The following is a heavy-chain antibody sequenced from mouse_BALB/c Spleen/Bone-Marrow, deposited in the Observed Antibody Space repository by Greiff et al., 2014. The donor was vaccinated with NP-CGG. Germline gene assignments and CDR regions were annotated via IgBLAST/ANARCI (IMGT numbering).Heavy chain of an antibody. CDR2: IDPSDSET. Sequence: VKLVESGAELVRPGASVKLSCKASGYTFTSYWMNWVKQRPGQGLEWIGMIDPSDSETHYNQMFKDKATLTVDKSSSTAYMQLSSLTSEDSAVYYCARKKSKLGSWFAYWGQGTLVTVSA. V-gene: IGHV1-61*01. CDR1: GYTFTSYW. D-gene: IGHD1-2*01. CDR3: ARKKSKLGSWFAY. J-gene: IGHJ3*01.